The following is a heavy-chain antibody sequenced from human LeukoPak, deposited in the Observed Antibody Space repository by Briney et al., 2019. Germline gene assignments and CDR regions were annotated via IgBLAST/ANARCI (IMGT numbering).Heavy chain of an antibody. D-gene: IGHD5-18*01. Sequence: ASVKVSCKASEYIFTTYYIHWVRQAPGQGLEWMGWINTNTGNPTYAQGFTGRFVFSLDTSVSTAYLQISSLKAEDTAVYYCARISDTAMVPYYFDYWGQGTLVTVSS. J-gene: IGHJ4*02. CDR2: INTNTGNP. V-gene: IGHV7-4-1*02. CDR1: EYIFTTYY. CDR3: ARISDTAMVPYYFDY.